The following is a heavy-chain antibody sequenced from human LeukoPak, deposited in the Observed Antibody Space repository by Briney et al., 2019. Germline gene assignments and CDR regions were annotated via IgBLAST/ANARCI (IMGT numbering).Heavy chain of an antibody. V-gene: IGHV4-34*01. CDR1: GGSFSGYY. Sequence: SETLSLTCAVYGGSFSGYYWSWIRQPPGKGLGWIGEINHSGSTNYNPSLKSRVTISVDTSKNQFSLKLSSVTAADTAVYYCARGGTSPNYYYYGMDVWGQGTTVTVSS. CDR2: INHSGST. D-gene: IGHD1-7*01. J-gene: IGHJ6*02. CDR3: ARGGTSPNYYYYGMDV.